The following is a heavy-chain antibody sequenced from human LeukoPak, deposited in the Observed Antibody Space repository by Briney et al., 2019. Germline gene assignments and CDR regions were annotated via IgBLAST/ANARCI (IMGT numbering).Heavy chain of an antibody. V-gene: IGHV3-30-3*01. J-gene: IGHJ6*03. Sequence: GGSLRLSCAASGFTFSSYAMHWVRQAPGKGLEWVAVISYDGNNKYYADSVKGRFTISRDNSKNTLYLQMNSLRAEDTALYHCARATMNWNPPPNYYYYMDVWGKGTTVTVSS. CDR2: ISYDGNNK. CDR1: GFTFSSYA. D-gene: IGHD1-1*01. CDR3: ARATMNWNPPPNYYYYMDV.